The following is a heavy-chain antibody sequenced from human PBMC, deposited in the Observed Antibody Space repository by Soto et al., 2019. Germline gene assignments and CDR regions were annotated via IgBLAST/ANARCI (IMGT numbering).Heavy chain of an antibody. CDR2: IYPGDSDT. J-gene: IGHJ3*02. Sequence: RGESLKISCKGSGYSFTNCWIGWVRQMPGKGLEWMGIIYPGDSDTRYSPSFQGQVTISADKSISTAYLQWSSLRASDTAMYYCAIGGDWYFFDMWAQGTMVTVSS. CDR1: GYSFTNCW. CDR3: AIGGDWYFFDM. V-gene: IGHV5-51*01. D-gene: IGHD2-21*02.